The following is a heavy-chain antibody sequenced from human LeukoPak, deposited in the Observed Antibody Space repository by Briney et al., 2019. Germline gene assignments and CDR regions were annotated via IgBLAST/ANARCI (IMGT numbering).Heavy chain of an antibody. D-gene: IGHD3-9*01. CDR3: ARGSGDILTGYSLAEYFQH. Sequence: KTSETLSLTCTVSGGSISSYYWSWIRQPAGKGLERIGRIYTSGSTNYNPSLKSRVTMSVDTSKNQFSLKLSSVTAADTAVYYCARGSGDILTGYSLAEYFQHWGQGTLVTVSS. J-gene: IGHJ1*01. CDR1: GGSISSYY. V-gene: IGHV4-4*07. CDR2: IYTSGST.